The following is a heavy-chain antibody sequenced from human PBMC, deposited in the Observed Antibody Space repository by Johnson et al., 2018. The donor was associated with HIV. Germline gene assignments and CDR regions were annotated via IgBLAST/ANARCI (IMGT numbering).Heavy chain of an antibody. J-gene: IGHJ3*02. CDR2: IRYDGSNK. V-gene: IGHV3-30*02. Sequence: QVQLVESGGGVVQPGGSLRLSCAASGFTFSSYGMHWVRQAPGKGLEWVAFIRYDGSNKYYADSVKGRFTISRDNSKNTLYLQMNSLRAEDTAVYYCAKDRTREPFDIWGQGTMITVSS. CDR3: AKDRTREPFDI. CDR1: GFTFSSYG.